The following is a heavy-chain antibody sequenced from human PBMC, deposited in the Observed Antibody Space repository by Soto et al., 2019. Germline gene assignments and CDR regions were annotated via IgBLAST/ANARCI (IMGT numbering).Heavy chain of an antibody. Sequence: SETLSLTCTVSGGSISSYYWSWIRQPPGKGLEWIGYIYYSGSTNYNPSLKSRVTISVDTSKNQFSLKLSSVTAADTAVYYCARWVVAAKTGMQRWFDPWGQGTLVTVSS. V-gene: IGHV4-59*01. D-gene: IGHD2-15*01. J-gene: IGHJ5*02. CDR3: ARWVVAAKTGMQRWFDP. CDR2: IYYSGST. CDR1: GGSISSYY.